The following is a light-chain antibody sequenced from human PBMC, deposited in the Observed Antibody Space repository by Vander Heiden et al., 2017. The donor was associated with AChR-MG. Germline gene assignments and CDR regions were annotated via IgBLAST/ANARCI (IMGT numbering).Light chain of an antibody. CDR2: QDS. V-gene: IGLV3-1*01. J-gene: IGLJ3*02. Sequence: TATCSCGGDDRRDEYAYWYRQNPGQSPVLDIDQDSTRRSRVPVRDSGSNSGNTATLTICGLKAADEADYYCQACDTSTALFGGGTKLTVL. CDR1: DRRDEY. CDR3: QACDTSTAL.